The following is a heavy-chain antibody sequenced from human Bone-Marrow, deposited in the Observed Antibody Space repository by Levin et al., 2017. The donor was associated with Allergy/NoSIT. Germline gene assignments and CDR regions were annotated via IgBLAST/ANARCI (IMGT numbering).Heavy chain of an antibody. CDR3: AKDLKRFVGYCSSGTCYSAGFDS. V-gene: IGHV3-9*01. CDR2: INWNGGTI. J-gene: IGHJ4*02. CDR1: GFTFDDYA. Sequence: GGSLRLSCAATGFTFDDYAMHWVRQAPGKGLEWVLGINWNGGTIGYADSVKGRFTISRDNAKNSLYLQMNSLRAEDTAFYYCAKDLKRFVGYCSSGTCYSAGFDSWGQGTLVTVSS. D-gene: IGHD2-15*01.